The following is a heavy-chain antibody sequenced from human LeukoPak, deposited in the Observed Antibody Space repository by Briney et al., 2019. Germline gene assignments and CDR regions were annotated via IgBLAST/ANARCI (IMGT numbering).Heavy chain of an antibody. CDR2: ISGSGGST. CDR1: GFTFSSYA. CDR3: AKDRRSSGWHWFDY. D-gene: IGHD6-19*01. V-gene: IGHV3-23*01. Sequence: PGGSLRLSCAASGFTFSSYAMSWVRQAPGKGLEWVSAISGSGGSTYYADSVKGRFTISRDNSKNTLYLEVNSLRAEDTAVYYCAKDRRSSGWHWFDYWGQGTLVTVSS. J-gene: IGHJ4*02.